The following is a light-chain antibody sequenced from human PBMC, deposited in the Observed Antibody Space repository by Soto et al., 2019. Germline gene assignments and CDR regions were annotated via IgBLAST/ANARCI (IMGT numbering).Light chain of an antibody. J-gene: IGKJ3*01. Sequence: EIVLTQSPGTLSLSPGERATLSCRASQSVSSSYLAWYQQKPGQAPRLLIYGASSRATGIPDRFSGSGSGTDFTLTISRLEPEDFAVYYCQQYGSSSLFTFXPGTKADIK. V-gene: IGKV3-20*01. CDR3: QQYGSSSLFT. CDR2: GAS. CDR1: QSVSSSY.